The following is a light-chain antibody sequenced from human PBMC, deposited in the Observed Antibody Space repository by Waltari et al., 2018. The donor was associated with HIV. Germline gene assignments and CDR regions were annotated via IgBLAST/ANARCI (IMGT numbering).Light chain of an antibody. CDR2: EDN. CDR3: QSYDTKTHWV. Sequence: NFMLTQPHSVSGSAGKTVTISCTRHSGSLGSNYVPWFQQRPGSSPRTLIFEDNQRPSGVSDRFSASIDSSSNSASLTISGLKTEDEGHYYCQSYDTKTHWVFGGGSKLTVL. V-gene: IGLV6-57*01. J-gene: IGLJ3*02. CDR1: SGSLGSNY.